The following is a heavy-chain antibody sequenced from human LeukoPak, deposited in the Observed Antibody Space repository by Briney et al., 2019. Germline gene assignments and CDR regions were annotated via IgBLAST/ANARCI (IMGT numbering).Heavy chain of an antibody. D-gene: IGHD5-24*01. J-gene: IGHJ4*02. V-gene: IGHV1-69*04. CDR1: GGTFSSYT. Sequence: LVKVSCKASGGTFSSYTISWVRQAPGQGLERMGRIIPILGIANYAQKFQGRVTITADKSTSTAYMELSSLRSEDTAVYYCARERDGYNYDWGQGTLVTVSS. CDR3: ARERDGYNYD. CDR2: IIPILGIA.